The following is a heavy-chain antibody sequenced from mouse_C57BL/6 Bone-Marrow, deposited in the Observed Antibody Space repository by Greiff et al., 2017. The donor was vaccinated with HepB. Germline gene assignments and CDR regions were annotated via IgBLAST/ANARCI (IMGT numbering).Heavy chain of an antibody. CDR3: ARTPLYGSSFLLYYFDY. CDR1: GYTFTDYN. D-gene: IGHD1-1*01. J-gene: IGHJ2*01. V-gene: IGHV1-18*01. CDR2: INPNNGGT. Sequence: VQLQQSVPELVKPGASVKIPCKASGYTFTDYNMDWVKQSHGKSLEWIGDINPNNGGTIYNQKFKGKATLTVDKSSSTAYMELRSLTSEDTAVYYCARTPLYGSSFLLYYFDYWGQGTTVTVSS.